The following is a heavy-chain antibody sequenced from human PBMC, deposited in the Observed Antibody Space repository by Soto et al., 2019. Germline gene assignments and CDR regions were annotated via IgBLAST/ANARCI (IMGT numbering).Heavy chain of an antibody. V-gene: IGHV3-15*01. CDR2: IKRTVDGGTT. J-gene: IGHJ6*02. Sequence: GGALRLSCGASGFTFQNAWIGGVPQAPGKGLEWVGRIKRTVDGGTTDYAAPVKGRFTISRDDSRNTLDMQMNSLKTEDTGVYYCSVSRRRARDYYSTYGIDVWGQGAMVPIS. D-gene: IGHD6-6*01. CDR3: SVSRRRARDYYSTYGIDV. CDR1: GFTFQNAW.